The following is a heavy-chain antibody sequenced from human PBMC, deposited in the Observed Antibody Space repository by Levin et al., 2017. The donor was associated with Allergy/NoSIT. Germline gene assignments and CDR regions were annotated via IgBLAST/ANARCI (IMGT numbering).Heavy chain of an antibody. Sequence: SETLSLTCAVYGGSFNGYYWSWIRQIPGKGLEWIGEINYGGSTNYNPSLKSRVTISVDISKNQFSLKLDSVIVADTAVYYCARESNTVTHFDSWGQGTLVTVSS. D-gene: IGHD4-17*01. CDR2: INYGGST. V-gene: IGHV4-34*01. J-gene: IGHJ4*02. CDR3: ARESNTVTHFDS. CDR1: GGSFNGYY.